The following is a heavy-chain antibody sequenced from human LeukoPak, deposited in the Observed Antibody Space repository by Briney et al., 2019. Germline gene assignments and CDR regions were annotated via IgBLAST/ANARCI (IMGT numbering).Heavy chain of an antibody. J-gene: IGHJ5*02. D-gene: IGHD6-13*01. CDR1: AFTFSDYY. V-gene: IGHV3-11*01. CDR2: ISSSGSTI. CDR3: ARAGIAAANWFDP. Sequence: GRSLTPASAPSAFTFSDYYMSWVRHVAGDWLEWVSYISSSGSTIYYADSVKGRFTISRDNAKNSLYLQMNSLRAEDTAVYYCARAGIAAANWFDPWGQGTLVTASS.